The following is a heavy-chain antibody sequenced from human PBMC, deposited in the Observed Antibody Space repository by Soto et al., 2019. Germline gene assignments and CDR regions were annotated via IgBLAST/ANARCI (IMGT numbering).Heavy chain of an antibody. CDR2: IYPSDSDT. V-gene: IGHV5-51*01. CDR1: GYNFAGYW. Sequence: PGESLKISCKGSGYNFAGYWIAWVRQMPWKGLELMGIIYPSDSDTRYRPSFQGQVTISADKSISSAYLQWSSLRASDTAMYYCARGGVSTRTFDYWGQGTPVTVSS. D-gene: IGHD3-3*01. CDR3: ARGGVSTRTFDY. J-gene: IGHJ4*02.